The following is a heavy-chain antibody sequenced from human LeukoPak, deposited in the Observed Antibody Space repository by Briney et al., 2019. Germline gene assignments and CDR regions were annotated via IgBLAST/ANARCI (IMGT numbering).Heavy chain of an antibody. CDR2: MNPNSGNT. Sequence: ASVKVSCTASGYTFTSYDINWVRQATAQGLEWMGWMNPNSGNTGYAQKFQGRVTMTEDTSTDTAYMELSSLRSEDTAVYYCATMSGLLYDYWGQGTLVTVSS. CDR1: GYTFTSYD. V-gene: IGHV1-8*01. J-gene: IGHJ4*02. CDR3: ATMSGLLYDY. D-gene: IGHD2-15*01.